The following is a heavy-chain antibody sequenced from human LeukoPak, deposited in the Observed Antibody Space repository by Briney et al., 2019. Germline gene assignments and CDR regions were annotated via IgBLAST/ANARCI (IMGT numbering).Heavy chain of an antibody. CDR2: IRSDGSDK. D-gene: IGHD6-13*01. J-gene: IGHJ4*02. CDR3: AKDIAAAGGPCAY. Sequence: GGSLRLSCAASGFTFSGYDMHWVRQAPGKGLEWVALIRSDGSDKYYADSVKGRFTISRDNSKNTVFLQMNSLRAEDTAVCYCAKDIAAAGGPCAYWGRGTLVTVSS. V-gene: IGHV3-30*02. CDR1: GFTFSGYD.